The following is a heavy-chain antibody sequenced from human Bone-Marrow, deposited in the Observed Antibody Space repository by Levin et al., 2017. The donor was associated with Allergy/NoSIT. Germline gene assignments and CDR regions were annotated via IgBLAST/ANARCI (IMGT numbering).Heavy chain of an antibody. Sequence: SQTLSLTCTVSGGSVSSGSYYWSWIRQPPGKGLEWIGYIYYSGSTNYNPSLKSRVTISVDTSKNQFSLKLSSVTAADTAVYYCARTLYDILTGYPNWFDPWGQGTLVTVSS. CDR2: IYYSGST. CDR1: GGSVSSGSYY. V-gene: IGHV4-61*01. CDR3: ARTLYDILTGYPNWFDP. D-gene: IGHD3-9*01. J-gene: IGHJ5*02.